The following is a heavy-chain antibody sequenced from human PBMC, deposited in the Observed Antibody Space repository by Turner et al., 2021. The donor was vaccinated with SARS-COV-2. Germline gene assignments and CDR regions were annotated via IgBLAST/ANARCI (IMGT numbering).Heavy chain of an antibody. CDR1: GFAFSNYW. CDR3: VSKGQVAVAGFDS. Sequence: EVQLVESGGGLVQPGESLRLSCVASGFAFSNYWMTWVRQAPGKGLGWVANIKQDGGEKYYVDSVQGRFTISRDNAENSLYLQMNSLRVEDTAMYYCVSKGQVAVAGFDSWGQGTLVTVSS. CDR2: IKQDGGEK. D-gene: IGHD6-19*01. V-gene: IGHV3-7*01. J-gene: IGHJ4*02.